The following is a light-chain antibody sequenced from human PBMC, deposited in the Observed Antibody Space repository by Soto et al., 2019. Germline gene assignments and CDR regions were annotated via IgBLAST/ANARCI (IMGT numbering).Light chain of an antibody. J-gene: IGKJ1*01. V-gene: IGKV1-39*01. CDR2: AAS. CDR3: QQSYSIRT. Sequence: DIPMTQSPSSLSASVGDRVTITCRASQSISSYLNWYQQKPGKAPKVLIYAASSLQRGVPSRFSGSGSGTDFTLTINSLQLEDFATYYCQQSYSIRTFGQGTKVEIK. CDR1: QSISSY.